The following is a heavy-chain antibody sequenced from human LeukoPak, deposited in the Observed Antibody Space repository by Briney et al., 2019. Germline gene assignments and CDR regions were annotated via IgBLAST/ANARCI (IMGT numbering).Heavy chain of an antibody. V-gene: IGHV6-1*01. J-gene: IGHJ4*02. Sequence: SQTLSLTCVISGDSVSSNSAAWNWIRQSPSRGLEWLGRTGYKSKWFNDYAVFVKSPITIKPDTSKNQFSLQLNSVTPEDTAVYYCARGYYDNSGHYFFDFWGQGTLVTVSS. CDR3: ARGYYDNSGHYFFDF. CDR1: GDSVSSNSAA. CDR2: TGYKSKWFN. D-gene: IGHD3-22*01.